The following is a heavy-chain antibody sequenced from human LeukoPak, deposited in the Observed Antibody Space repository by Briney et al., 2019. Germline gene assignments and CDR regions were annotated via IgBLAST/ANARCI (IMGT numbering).Heavy chain of an antibody. CDR1: GYTFTSYG. CDR2: ISAYNGNT. CDR3: ATVSYYYDSSGPDAFDI. Sequence: ASAKVSCKASGYTFTSYGISWVRQAPGQGLEWMGWISAYNGNTNYAQKLQGRVTMTTDTSTSTAYMELRSLRSDDTAVYYCATVSYYYDSSGPDAFDIWGQGIMVTVSS. J-gene: IGHJ3*02. V-gene: IGHV1-18*01. D-gene: IGHD3-22*01.